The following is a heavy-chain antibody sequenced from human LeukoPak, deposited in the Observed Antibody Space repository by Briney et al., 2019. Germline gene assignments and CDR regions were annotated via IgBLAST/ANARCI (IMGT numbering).Heavy chain of an antibody. CDR2: IYTSGST. Sequence: SQTLSLTCTVSGGSISSGSYYWSWIRQPAGKGLEWIGRIYTSGSTNYNPSLKSRVTISVDTSKNQFSLKLSSVTAADMAVYYCARGWVGYYYGMDVWGQGTTVTVSS. J-gene: IGHJ6*02. CDR1: GGSISSGSYY. CDR3: ARGWVGYYYGMDV. V-gene: IGHV4-61*02. D-gene: IGHD1-26*01.